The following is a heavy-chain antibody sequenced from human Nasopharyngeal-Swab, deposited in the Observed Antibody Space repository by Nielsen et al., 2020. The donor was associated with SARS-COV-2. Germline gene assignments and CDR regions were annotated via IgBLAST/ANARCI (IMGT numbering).Heavy chain of an antibody. V-gene: IGHV1-2*06. J-gene: IGHJ4*02. D-gene: IGHD5-12*01. CDR3: ARTREALNSGHDPQRF. CDR1: GYTFTDYY. Sequence: ASVKVSCKASGYTFTDYYMHWVRQAPGQGLEWMGRINPNSGGTNYAQKFQGRVTMTRDTSISTAYMELSRLRSDDTAVYFCARTREALNSGHDPQRFWGLGTLVTVSS. CDR2: INPNSGGT.